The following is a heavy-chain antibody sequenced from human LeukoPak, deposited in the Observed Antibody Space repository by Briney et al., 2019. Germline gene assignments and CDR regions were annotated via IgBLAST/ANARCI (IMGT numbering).Heavy chain of an antibody. Sequence: PSETLSLTCTVSGGSISSSSYYWSWIRQPPGKGLEWIGYIYYSGSTNYNPSLKSRVTISVDTSKNQFSLKLSSVTAADTAVYYCARVERHFDYWGQGTLVTVSS. CDR3: ARVERHFDY. D-gene: IGHD1-1*01. CDR1: GGSISSSSYY. J-gene: IGHJ4*02. CDR2: IYYSGST. V-gene: IGHV4-61*05.